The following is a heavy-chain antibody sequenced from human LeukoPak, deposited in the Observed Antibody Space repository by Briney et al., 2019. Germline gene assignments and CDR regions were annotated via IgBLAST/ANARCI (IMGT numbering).Heavy chain of an antibody. D-gene: IGHD2-15*01. CDR1: GYTFTSYD. CDR3: ARTDGVVVAATPHYYYYGMDV. CDR2: ISAYNGNT. J-gene: IGHJ6*02. Sequence: ASVKVSCKASGYTFTSYDINWVRQAPGQGLEWMGWISAYNGNTNYAQKLQGRVTMTTDTSTSTAYMELRSLRSDDTAVYYCARTDGVVVAATPHYYYYGMDVWGQGTTVTVSS. V-gene: IGHV1-18*01.